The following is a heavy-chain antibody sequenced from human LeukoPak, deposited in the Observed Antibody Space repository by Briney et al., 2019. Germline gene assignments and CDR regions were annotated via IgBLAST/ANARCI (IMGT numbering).Heavy chain of an antibody. CDR2: ISYDGSNK. Sequence: GSSLRLSCAASGFTFSSYGMHCVRQAPGKGLEWVAVISYDGSNKYYADSVKGRFTISRDNSKNTLYLQMNSLRAEDTAVYYCAKDHGSSTSCYYYYYGMDVWGQGTTVTVSS. V-gene: IGHV3-30*18. J-gene: IGHJ6*02. CDR3: AKDHGSSTSCYYYYYGMDV. CDR1: GFTFSSYG. D-gene: IGHD2-2*01.